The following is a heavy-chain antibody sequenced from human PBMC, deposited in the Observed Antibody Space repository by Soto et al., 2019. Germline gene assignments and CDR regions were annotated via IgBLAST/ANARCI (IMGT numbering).Heavy chain of an antibody. CDR1: GGSVSNSSHY. V-gene: IGHV4-61*01. CDR3: ARGDGFWSGYSYLNY. D-gene: IGHD3-3*01. Sequence: SETLSLTCTVSGGSVSNSSHYWTWIRQPPGKGLEWIGYVYYTGNTNYNPSLHSRVTISVDTSKNQFSLTLSSVTAADTAVYYCARGDGFWSGYSYLNYWGQGTPVTVSS. J-gene: IGHJ4*02. CDR2: VYYTGNT.